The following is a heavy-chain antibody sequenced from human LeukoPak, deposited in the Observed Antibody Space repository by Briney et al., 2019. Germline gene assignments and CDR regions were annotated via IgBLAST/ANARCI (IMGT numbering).Heavy chain of an antibody. D-gene: IGHD6-13*01. CDR3: ARDFSATGSFDY. CDR2: IKQDGSTT. V-gene: IGHV3-7*01. CDR1: GFTLSTYW. Sequence: GGSLRLSCAASGFTLSTYWMHWVRQAPGKGLEWLANIKQDGSTTHYVDSVEGRFTISRDNARSALFLQMNWLRADDTAVYYCARDFSATGSFDYWGRGTLVTVSS. J-gene: IGHJ4*02.